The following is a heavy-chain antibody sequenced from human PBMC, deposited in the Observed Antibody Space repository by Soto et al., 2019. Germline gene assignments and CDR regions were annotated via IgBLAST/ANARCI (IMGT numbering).Heavy chain of an antibody. CDR3: ASRSSGWCFNY. Sequence: EVQLLESGGGLVQPGGSLRLSCAASGFTFSSYAMNWVRQAPGRGLEWVSVISGSGGSTYYADSVKGRFTLSRDNSTTTMYHKTTSLRVEGTAIYDCASRSSGWCFNYWGQGTLVTVSS. D-gene: IGHD6-19*01. J-gene: IGHJ4*02. V-gene: IGHV3-23*01. CDR1: GFTFSSYA. CDR2: ISGSGGST.